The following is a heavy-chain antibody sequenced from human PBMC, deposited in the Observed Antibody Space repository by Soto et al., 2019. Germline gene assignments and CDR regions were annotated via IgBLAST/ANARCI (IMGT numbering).Heavy chain of an antibody. CDR3: AKDLIDYSNSYFDY. D-gene: IGHD4-4*01. CDR1: GFSFNNYA. CDR2: ITSVGYT. Sequence: VQLLESGGGLVQPGGSLRLSCATSGFSFNNYAMSWVRQAPGKGLEWVGGITSVGYTYNVDSLKGRFTISRDNSKKTLYLQMNSLRAEDTAVYYCAKDLIDYSNSYFDYWGQGTLVTVSS. J-gene: IGHJ4*02. V-gene: IGHV3-23*01.